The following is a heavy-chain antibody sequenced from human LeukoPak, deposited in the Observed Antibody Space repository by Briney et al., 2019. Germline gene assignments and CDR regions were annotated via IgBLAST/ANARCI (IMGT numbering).Heavy chain of an antibody. V-gene: IGHV1-24*01. CDR1: GYTLTELS. Sequence: ASVKVSCKVSGYTLTELSMHWVRQAPGKGLEWMGGFDPEDGETIYAQKFQGRVTITADESTSTAYMELSSLRSEDTAVYYCARDGPEQLWLPDYWGQGTLVTVSS. J-gene: IGHJ4*02. CDR2: FDPEDGET. D-gene: IGHD5-18*01. CDR3: ARDGPEQLWLPDY.